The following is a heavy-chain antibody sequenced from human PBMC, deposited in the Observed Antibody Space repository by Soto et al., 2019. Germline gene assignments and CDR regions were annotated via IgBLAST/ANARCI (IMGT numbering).Heavy chain of an antibody. CDR1: GFTFSNYW. D-gene: IGHD3-10*01. Sequence: EVQLVESGGGLVQPGGSLILSCAASGFTFSNYWMVWVRQAPRKGLVWVSRIIGDGLYTTYADSVKGRFTISRDNAKNTVYLQMNSLRVEDTDVYYCARGILGSGTANDHLGQGTLVTVSS. V-gene: IGHV3-74*03. J-gene: IGHJ4*02. CDR2: IIGDGLYT. CDR3: ARGILGSGTANDH.